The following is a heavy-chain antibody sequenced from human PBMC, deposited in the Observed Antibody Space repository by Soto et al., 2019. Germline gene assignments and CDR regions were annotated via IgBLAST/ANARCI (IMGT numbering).Heavy chain of an antibody. CDR2: IIPIFGTA. CDR1: GGTFSSYT. D-gene: IGHD3-22*01. Sequence: ASVKVSCKASGGTFSSYTLSWVRQAPGQGLEWMGGIIPIFGTANYAQKFQGRVTITADESTSTAYMELSSLRSEDTAVYYCARGYYDSSGYLPHFDYWGQGTLVTVSS. CDR3: ARGYYDSSGYLPHFDY. V-gene: IGHV1-69*13. J-gene: IGHJ4*02.